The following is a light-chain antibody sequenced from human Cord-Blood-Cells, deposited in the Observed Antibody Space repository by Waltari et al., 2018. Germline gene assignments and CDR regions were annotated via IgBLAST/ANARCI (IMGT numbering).Light chain of an antibody. CDR1: QSVLYSSNNKNY. V-gene: IGKV4-1*01. CDR2: WAS. J-gene: IGKJ2*01. CDR3: QQYYSTPYT. Sequence: DIVMTQSPDSLPVSLGERATIHCNSSQSVLYSSNNKNYLAWYQQKPGQPPKLLIYWASTRESGVPDRFSGSGSGTDFTLTISSLQAEDVAVYYCQQYYSTPYTFGQGTKLEIK.